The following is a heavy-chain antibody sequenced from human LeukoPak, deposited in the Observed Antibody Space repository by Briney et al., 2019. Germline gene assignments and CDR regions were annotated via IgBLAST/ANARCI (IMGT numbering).Heavy chain of an antibody. V-gene: IGHV3-23*01. CDR1: GFTFSGYA. CDR2: ISGNGRRT. CDR3: AKQIGWQQFLYFDY. Sequence: GGSLRLSCAASGFTFSGYALSWVRQAPGKGLEWVSTISGNGRRTYYADSVQGRFTISRDSSKNNLYLQMNSLRAEDTAGYYCAKQIGWQQFLYFDYWGQGTLVTVSS. D-gene: IGHD5-24*01. J-gene: IGHJ4*02.